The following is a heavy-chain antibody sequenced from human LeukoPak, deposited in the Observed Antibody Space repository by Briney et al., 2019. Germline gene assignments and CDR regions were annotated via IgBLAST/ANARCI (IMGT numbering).Heavy chain of an antibody. Sequence: SQTLSLTCTVSGGSISSGGYYWSWIRQPPGKGLEWIGYIYHSGSTYYNPSLKSRVTISVDRSKNQFSLKLSSVTAADTAVYYCAREAAAGRRWFDPWGQGTLVTVSS. CDR1: GGSISSGGYY. CDR3: AREAAAGRRWFDP. J-gene: IGHJ5*02. V-gene: IGHV4-30-2*01. CDR2: IYHSGST. D-gene: IGHD6-13*01.